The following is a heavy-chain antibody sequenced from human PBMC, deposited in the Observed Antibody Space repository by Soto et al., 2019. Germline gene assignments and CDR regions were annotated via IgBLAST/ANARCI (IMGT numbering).Heavy chain of an antibody. CDR2: ISGSGGST. CDR1: GFTFSNYA. V-gene: IGHV3-23*01. J-gene: IGHJ4*02. D-gene: IGHD3-10*01. Sequence: PGRSLRLSCAASGFTFSNYAMSWVRQAPGKGLEWVSAISGSGGSTYYADSVKGRFTISRDNSKNTLYLQMNSLRAEDTAVYYCAKDRVGSGSYPRPLGYWGQGTLVTVYS. CDR3: AKDRVGSGSYPRPLGY.